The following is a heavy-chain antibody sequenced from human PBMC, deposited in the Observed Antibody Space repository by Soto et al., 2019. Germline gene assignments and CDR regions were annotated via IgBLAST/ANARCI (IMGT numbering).Heavy chain of an antibody. J-gene: IGHJ6*02. Sequence: EVQLLESGGGLVQPGGSLRLSCAASGFTFSSYAMSWVRQAPGKGLEWVSAISGSGGSTYYADSVKGRFTISRDNSKNTLYLQMNSLRDEDTAVYYCAKDQAPIRSGMDVWGQGTTVTVSS. D-gene: IGHD2-2*02. CDR1: GFTFSSYA. CDR2: ISGSGGST. CDR3: AKDQAPIRSGMDV. V-gene: IGHV3-23*01.